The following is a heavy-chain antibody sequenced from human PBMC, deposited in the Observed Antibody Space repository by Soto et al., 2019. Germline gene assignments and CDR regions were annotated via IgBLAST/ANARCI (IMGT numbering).Heavy chain of an antibody. Sequence: QVQLQESGPGLVKPSETLSLTCTVSGGSVSSGSYYWSWIRQPPGKGLEWIGYIYYSGSTNYNPSLKSRVTISVDTSKNQFSLKLSSVTAADTAVYYCARTDGDYVSYYFDYWGQGTLVTVSS. V-gene: IGHV4-61*01. CDR3: ARTDGDYVSYYFDY. J-gene: IGHJ4*02. CDR2: IYYSGST. CDR1: GGSVSSGSYY. D-gene: IGHD4-17*01.